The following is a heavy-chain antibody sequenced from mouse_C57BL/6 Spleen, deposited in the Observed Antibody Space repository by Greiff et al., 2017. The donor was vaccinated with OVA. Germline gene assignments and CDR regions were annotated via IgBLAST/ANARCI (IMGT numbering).Heavy chain of an antibody. CDR3: AREGYYGSSYWYFDV. D-gene: IGHD1-1*01. CDR1: GFTFSSYA. J-gene: IGHJ1*03. Sequence: EVQLVESGGGLVKPGGSLKLSCAASGFTFSSYAMSWVRQTPEKRLEWVATISDGGSYTYYPDNVKGRFTISRDNAKTNLYLQMSHLKSEDTAMYYCAREGYYGSSYWYFDVWGTGTTVTVSS. CDR2: ISDGGSYT. V-gene: IGHV5-4*01.